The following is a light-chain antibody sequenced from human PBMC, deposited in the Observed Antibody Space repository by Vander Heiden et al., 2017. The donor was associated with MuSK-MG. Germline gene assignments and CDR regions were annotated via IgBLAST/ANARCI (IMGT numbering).Light chain of an antibody. Sequence: QSALTQPASVSGSPGQSVAISCTGTRSDVGGYNYVSWYQQHPEKAPKLMIYYVSNRPSGVSNRFSGSKSGNTASLTISGLQAEDEADYYCSSYTSSSNVVFGGGTKLTVL. CDR1: RSDVGGYNY. CDR3: SSYTSSSNVV. J-gene: IGLJ2*01. CDR2: YVS. V-gene: IGLV2-14*01.